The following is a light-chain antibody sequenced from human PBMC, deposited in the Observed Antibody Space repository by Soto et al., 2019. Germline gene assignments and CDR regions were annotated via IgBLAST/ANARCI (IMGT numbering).Light chain of an antibody. J-gene: IGKJ1*01. CDR2: GAS. CDR3: QQYGSSPGT. Sequence: EIVLTQSPGTLSLSPGERATLSCRASQSVSSSYLAWYQQKPGQAPRLLIYGASSRATGIPDRFSGSGSGKDFILTISRLEPEDFAVYYCQQYGSSPGTFGQGTKVDI. V-gene: IGKV3-20*01. CDR1: QSVSSSY.